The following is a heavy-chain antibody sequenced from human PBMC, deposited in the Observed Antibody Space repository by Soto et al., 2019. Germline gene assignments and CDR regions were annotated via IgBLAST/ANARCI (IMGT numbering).Heavy chain of an antibody. CDR3: ARDGGQQLVTRYYYGMDV. CDR2: ISAYNGNT. V-gene: IGHV1-18*04. Sequence: ASVKVSCKASGYTFASYGISWVRQAPGQGLEWMGWISAYNGNTSYAQKLQGRVTMTTDTSTSTAYMELRSLRSDDTAVYYCARDGGQQLVTRYYYGMDVWGQGTTVTVSS. D-gene: IGHD6-13*01. J-gene: IGHJ6*02. CDR1: GYTFASYG.